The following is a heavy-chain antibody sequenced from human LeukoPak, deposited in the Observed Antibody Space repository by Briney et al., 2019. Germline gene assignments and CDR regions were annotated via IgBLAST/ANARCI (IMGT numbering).Heavy chain of an antibody. J-gene: IGHJ4*02. CDR3: ARVCSGGSCPFDY. CDR2: IYSSGST. Sequence: PSETLSLTCTVSGGSISSFYWSWFRQPAGKGLEWIGRIYSSGSTNYNPSLKSRVTISVDTSKNQFSLKLSSVTAADTAVYYCARVCSGGSCPFDYWGQGTLVTVSS. CDR1: GGSISSFY. V-gene: IGHV4-4*07. D-gene: IGHD2-15*01.